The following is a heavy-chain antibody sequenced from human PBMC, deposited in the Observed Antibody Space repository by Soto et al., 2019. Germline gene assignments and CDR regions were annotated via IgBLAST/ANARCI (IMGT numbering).Heavy chain of an antibody. CDR3: ARPYVEVAVNDAFDI. Sequence: GGSLRLSXAASGFTFSTYALTWVRQAPGKGLEWVSSIGTHADTTYYVDSVKGRFSISRDNSKNTVYLQMSSLSAEDTAVYYCARPYVEVAVNDAFDIWGRGTMVTVSS. CDR1: GFTFSTYA. J-gene: IGHJ3*02. V-gene: IGHV3-23*01. CDR2: IGTHADTT. D-gene: IGHD3-16*01.